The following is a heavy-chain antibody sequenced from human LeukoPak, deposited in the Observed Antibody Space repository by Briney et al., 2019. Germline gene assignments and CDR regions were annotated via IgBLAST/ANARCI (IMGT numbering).Heavy chain of an antibody. J-gene: IGHJ4*02. Sequence: PGGSLRLSCAASGFTFSSYGMYWVRQAPGKGLEWVAFVRYDGSNKYYADSVKGRFTISRDNSKNTLDLQMNSLRAEDTAVYYCARGNYAYVWGSYRKNFDYWGQGTLVTVSS. CDR3: ARGNYAYVWGSYRKNFDY. CDR2: VRYDGSNK. V-gene: IGHV3-30*02. CDR1: GFTFSSYG. D-gene: IGHD3-16*02.